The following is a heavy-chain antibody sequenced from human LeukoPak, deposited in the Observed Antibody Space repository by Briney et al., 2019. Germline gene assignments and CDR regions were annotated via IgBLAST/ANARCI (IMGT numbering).Heavy chain of an antibody. Sequence: PGGSLRLSCAASGFIFSSYAMSWVRQAPGKGLEWVSLIYSSGSTYYADSVKGRFTISRDHSKNTLYLQMSSLTAEDTAVYYCALSTLGGDGYTVGNFDSWGQGTLVTVSS. CDR3: ALSTLGGDGYTVGNFDS. CDR2: IYSSGST. D-gene: IGHD5-24*01. J-gene: IGHJ4*02. V-gene: IGHV3-23*05. CDR1: GFIFSSYA.